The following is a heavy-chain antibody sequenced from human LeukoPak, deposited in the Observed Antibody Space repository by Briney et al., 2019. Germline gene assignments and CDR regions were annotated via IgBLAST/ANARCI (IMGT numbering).Heavy chain of an antibody. CDR3: ARDRGDPYSFDY. Sequence: GASVKVSCRASGYTFTDYYIHWVRQAPGQGLEYMGWISPNSGGTNYAQKFQGRVTMTRDTSITTAYMELSRLTSDDTAVYYCARDRGDPYSFDYWGQGTMVTVSS. J-gene: IGHJ4*02. D-gene: IGHD2-21*01. V-gene: IGHV1-2*02. CDR1: GYTFTDYY. CDR2: ISPNSGGT.